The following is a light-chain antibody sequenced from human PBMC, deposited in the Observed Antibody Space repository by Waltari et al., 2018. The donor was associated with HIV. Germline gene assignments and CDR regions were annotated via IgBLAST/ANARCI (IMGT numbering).Light chain of an antibody. CDR1: QSLHSPGYHY. V-gene: IGKV2-28*01. J-gene: IGKJ4*01. Sequence: DILLSQCLLSLSVTPGEPASISCMSTQSLHSPGYHYLAWYLQKPGQAPKLLIYWGSTRASGVPDRFSGSGSGTEFTLKINRVEAEDVGVYYCMQAQHRPALTFGGGTKVEIK. CDR2: WGS. CDR3: MQAQHRPALT.